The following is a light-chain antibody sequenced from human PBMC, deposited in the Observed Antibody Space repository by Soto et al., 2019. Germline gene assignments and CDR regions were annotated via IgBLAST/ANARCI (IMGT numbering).Light chain of an antibody. CDR2: GAS. J-gene: IGKJ4*01. CDR1: QSVSSSY. Sequence: EIVLTQSPGTLSLSPGERATLSCRASQSVSSSYLAWYQQRPGQAPRLLIYGASSRATGIPDRFSGSGSGTDFTLAISRLEPADFAVYYCQQYGSSPHTFGGGTKVEIK. CDR3: QQYGSSPHT. V-gene: IGKV3-20*01.